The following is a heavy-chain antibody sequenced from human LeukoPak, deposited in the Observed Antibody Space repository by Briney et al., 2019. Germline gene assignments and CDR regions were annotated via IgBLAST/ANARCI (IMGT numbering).Heavy chain of an antibody. CDR3: ARAVHYYYYMDV. CDR1: GGTFSSYA. Sequence: ASVKVSCKASGGTFSSYAISWVRQAPGQGLEWMGGIIPIFGTANYAQKFQGRVTITADESTSTAYMELSSLRSEDTAVYYCARAVHYYYYMDVWGKGTTVTISS. CDR2: IIPIFGTA. J-gene: IGHJ6*03. V-gene: IGHV1-69*13.